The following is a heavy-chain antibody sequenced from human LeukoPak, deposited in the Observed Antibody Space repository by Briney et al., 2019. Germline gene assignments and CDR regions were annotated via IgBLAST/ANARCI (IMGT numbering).Heavy chain of an antibody. CDR3: AKEVGSSWYYAFDI. D-gene: IGHD6-13*01. Sequence: GWSLRLSCAASGFTFSSYGMHWVRQAPGKGLEGVAVISYDGSNKYYADSVKGRFTIPRDNSKNTLYLQMNSLRAEDTAVYYCAKEVGSSWYYAFDIWGQGTMVTVSS. J-gene: IGHJ3*02. V-gene: IGHV3-30*18. CDR2: ISYDGSNK. CDR1: GFTFSSYG.